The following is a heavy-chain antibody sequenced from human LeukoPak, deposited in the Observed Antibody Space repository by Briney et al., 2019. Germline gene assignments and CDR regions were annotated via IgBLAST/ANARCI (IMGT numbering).Heavy chain of an antibody. D-gene: IGHD5-12*01. Sequence: PSETLSLTCAVHGGSSNGFYWTWMRQPPGKGPEWIGEINHSRGTSYTASLWSRVTISQDTSKNQFSLKLTSVTAADTAVYYCARGLGGGYPDSWGQGTLVIVSS. CDR1: GGSSNGFY. CDR2: INHSRGT. CDR3: ARGLGGGYPDS. J-gene: IGHJ4*02. V-gene: IGHV4-34*01.